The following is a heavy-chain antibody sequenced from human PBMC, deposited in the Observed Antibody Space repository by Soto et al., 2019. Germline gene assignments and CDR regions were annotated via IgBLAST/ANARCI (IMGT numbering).Heavy chain of an antibody. J-gene: IGHJ4*02. V-gene: IGHV4-59*01. CDR3: ARGRIAAAKHNGPFDY. CDR1: GGSISSYY. CDR2: IYYSGST. D-gene: IGHD6-13*01. Sequence: QVQLQESGPGLVKPSETLSLTCTVSGGSISSYYWSWIRQPPGKGLEWIGYIYYSGSTNYNPSLKSRVTISVDTSKNQFSLKLSSVTAADTAVYYCARGRIAAAKHNGPFDYWGQGTLVTVSS.